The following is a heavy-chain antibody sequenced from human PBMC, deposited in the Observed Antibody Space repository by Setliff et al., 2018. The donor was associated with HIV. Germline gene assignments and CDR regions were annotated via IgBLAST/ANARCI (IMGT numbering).Heavy chain of an antibody. D-gene: IGHD4-17*01. CDR3: ARVETTVTSRLDY. Sequence: SETLSLTCTVSGDSISSDFYWGWVRQPPGKGLEWIGSIYQSGTTYYNPALKSRVTISVDTSKNQFSLRLTSVTAAGTAVYFCARVETTVTSRLDYWGQGTLVTVSS. J-gene: IGHJ4*02. V-gene: IGHV4-38-2*02. CDR2: IYQSGTT. CDR1: GDSISSDFY.